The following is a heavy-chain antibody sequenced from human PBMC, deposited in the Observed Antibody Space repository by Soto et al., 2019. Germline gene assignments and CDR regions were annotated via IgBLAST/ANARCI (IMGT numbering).Heavy chain of an antibody. Sequence: PSETLSLTCAVSGGSISSGGYSWSWIRQPPGKGLEWIGYIYHSGSTYYNPSLKSRVTISVDRSKNQFSLKLSSVTAADTAVYYCARYIVATVHGFDPWGQGTLVTVSS. CDR1: GGSISSGGYS. V-gene: IGHV4-30-2*01. J-gene: IGHJ5*02. CDR2: IYHSGST. CDR3: ARYIVATVHGFDP. D-gene: IGHD5-12*01.